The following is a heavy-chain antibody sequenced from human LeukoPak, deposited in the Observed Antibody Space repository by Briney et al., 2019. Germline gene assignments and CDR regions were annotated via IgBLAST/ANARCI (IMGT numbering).Heavy chain of an antibody. CDR1: GGTFSSYA. CDR2: IIPIFGTA. Sequence: SVKVSCKASGGTFSSYAISWVRQAPGQGLEWMGGIIPIFGTANYAQKFQGRVTITADESTSTAYMELSSLRSEDTAVYYCAREGDGVQLWLTQISFDYWGQGTLVTVSS. V-gene: IGHV1-69*13. CDR3: AREGDGVQLWLTQISFDY. D-gene: IGHD5-18*01. J-gene: IGHJ4*02.